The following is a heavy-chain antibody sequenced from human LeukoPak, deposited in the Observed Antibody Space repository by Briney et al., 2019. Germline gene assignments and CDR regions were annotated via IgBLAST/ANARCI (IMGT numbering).Heavy chain of an antibody. J-gene: IGHJ4*02. CDR2: IYHSGST. CDR1: HYSISSNYY. D-gene: IGHD3-22*01. V-gene: IGHV4-38-2*02. Sequence: SETLSLTCTVSHYSISSNYYWGWSRQPPGKGLEWIGSIYHSGSTYYNPSLKSRVTISVDTSKNQFSLKLTSVTAADTAVLYCARSSGYMSYWGQGTLVTVSS. CDR3: ARSSGYMSY.